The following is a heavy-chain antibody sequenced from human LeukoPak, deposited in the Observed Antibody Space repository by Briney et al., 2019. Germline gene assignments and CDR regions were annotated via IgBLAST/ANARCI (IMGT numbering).Heavy chain of an antibody. CDR2: IYYGGSP. CDR1: GGSISSSGDY. CDR3: ARDAPRSTIFGVVTHFDY. D-gene: IGHD3-3*01. V-gene: IGHV4-39*07. Sequence: SETLSLTCTVSGGSISSSGDYWGWIRQPPGKGLEWTGNIYYGGSPYYNPSLKSRVTISVDTSKNQFSLKLSSVTAADMAVYYCARDAPRSTIFGVVTHFDYWGQGTLVTVSS. J-gene: IGHJ4*02.